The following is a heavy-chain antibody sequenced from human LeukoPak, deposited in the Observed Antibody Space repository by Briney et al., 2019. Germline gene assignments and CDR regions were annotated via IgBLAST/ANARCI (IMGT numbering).Heavy chain of an antibody. CDR2: IYYSGTT. J-gene: IGHJ4*02. V-gene: IGHV4-39*01. CDR3: VRHISVVRGETFDF. D-gene: IGHD3-10*01. Sequence: SETLSLTCTVSGDSISSSSNYWGWIRQPPGKGLEWIGSIYYSGTTYYNSSLKSRVTISVDTSKSQSSLNLASVTAADTAVYYCVRHISVVRGETFDFWGQGSLVTVSS. CDR1: GDSISSSSNY.